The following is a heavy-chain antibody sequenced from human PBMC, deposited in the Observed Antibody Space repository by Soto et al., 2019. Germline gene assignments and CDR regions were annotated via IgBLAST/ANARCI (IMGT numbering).Heavy chain of an antibody. D-gene: IGHD1-26*01. V-gene: IGHV6-1*01. Sequence: KQSQTLSLTCAISGDSVSSNSAAWNWIRQSPSRGLEWLGRTYYRSKWYNDYAVSVKSRITINPDTSKNQFSLQLNSVTPEDTAVYYCAGGVGANRKNYYGMDVWGQGTTVTVSS. CDR2: TYYRSKWYN. CDR3: AGGVGANRKNYYGMDV. J-gene: IGHJ6*02. CDR1: GDSVSSNSAA.